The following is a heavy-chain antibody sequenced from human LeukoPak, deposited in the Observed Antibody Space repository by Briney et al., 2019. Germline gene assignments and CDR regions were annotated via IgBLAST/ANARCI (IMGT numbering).Heavy chain of an antibody. CDR3: VKDNPLDY. J-gene: IGHJ4*02. D-gene: IGHD1-14*01. V-gene: IGHV3-30*02. Sequence: GGSLRLSCAASGFTFNNYIMNWVRQSPGKGLEWVAFIRYDGDIKFYADSMKGRFTISRDNSKNTLYLHINSLRPEDTALYYCVKDNPLDYWGQGTLVIVSS. CDR1: GFTFNNYI. CDR2: IRYDGDIK.